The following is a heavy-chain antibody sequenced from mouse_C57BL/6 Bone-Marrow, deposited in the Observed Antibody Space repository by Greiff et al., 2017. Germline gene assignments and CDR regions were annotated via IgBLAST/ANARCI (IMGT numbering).Heavy chain of an antibody. Sequence: QVQLQQPGAELVKPGASVKLSCKASGYTFTSYWMHWVKQRPGQGLEWIGMIHPNSGSTNYNEKFKSKATLTVDKSSSTAYMQLSSLTSEDSAVYYCARSITTVVAKGYFDVWGTGTTGTVSS. J-gene: IGHJ1*03. CDR2: IHPNSGST. D-gene: IGHD1-1*01. CDR1: GYTFTSYW. CDR3: ARSITTVVAKGYFDV. V-gene: IGHV1-64*01.